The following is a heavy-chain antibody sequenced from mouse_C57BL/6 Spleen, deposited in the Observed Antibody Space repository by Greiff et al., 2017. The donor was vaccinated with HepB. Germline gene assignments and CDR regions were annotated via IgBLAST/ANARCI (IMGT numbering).Heavy chain of an antibody. D-gene: IGHD1-1*01. CDR2: IDPETGGT. Sequence: VKLVESGAELVRPGASVTLSCKASGYTFTDYEMHWVKQTPVHGLEWIGAIDPETGGTAYNQKFKGKAILTADKSSSTAYMELRSLTSEDSAVYYCTRPDYYGSSSFAYWGQGTLVTVSA. CDR1: GYTFTDYE. V-gene: IGHV1-15*01. J-gene: IGHJ3*01. CDR3: TRPDYYGSSSFAY.